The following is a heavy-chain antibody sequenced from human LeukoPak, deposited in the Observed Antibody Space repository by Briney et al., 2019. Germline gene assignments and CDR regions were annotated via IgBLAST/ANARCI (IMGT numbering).Heavy chain of an antibody. Sequence: SGRSLRLSCSASGFTFSSYGMHWVRQAPGKGLEWVALISYDGSDDYHADSVKGRFTISRDNSKNTLYLQMNSLRAEDTAVYYCANLGYNYAHGDYWGQGTLVTVSS. V-gene: IGHV3-30*18. D-gene: IGHD5-18*01. CDR1: GFTFSSYG. CDR3: ANLGYNYAHGDY. J-gene: IGHJ4*02. CDR2: ISYDGSDD.